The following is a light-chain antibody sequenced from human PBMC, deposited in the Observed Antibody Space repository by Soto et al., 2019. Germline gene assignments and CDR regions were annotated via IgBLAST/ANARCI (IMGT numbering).Light chain of an antibody. CDR1: QSISSYY. CDR2: GAS. V-gene: IGKV3-20*01. J-gene: IGKJ2*01. Sequence: VLTQSPGTLSLSPGERATISCRARQSISSYYLAWYQHKPGQAPRLLMNGASSRATGIPHRFSGSGSGTDFTLTIGRLEPEDCGVYYCQQYGGSPPYTFGQGTRLEIK. CDR3: QQYGGSPPYT.